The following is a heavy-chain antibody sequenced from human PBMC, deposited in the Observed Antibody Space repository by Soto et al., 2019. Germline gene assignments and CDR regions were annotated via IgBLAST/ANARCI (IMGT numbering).Heavy chain of an antibody. CDR1: GFTFSTYG. Sequence: QVQLVESGGGVVQPGRSLRLSCAASGFTFSTYGMHWVRQAPGKGLEWVAVISYDGNEKHYADSVKGRFTISRDKSKDLLSLQMNSLRAEDTAAYYCARESALSGWTYGDNWGQGALVTVST. V-gene: IGHV3-30*03. J-gene: IGHJ4*02. CDR2: ISYDGNEK. D-gene: IGHD6-19*01. CDR3: ARESALSGWTYGDN.